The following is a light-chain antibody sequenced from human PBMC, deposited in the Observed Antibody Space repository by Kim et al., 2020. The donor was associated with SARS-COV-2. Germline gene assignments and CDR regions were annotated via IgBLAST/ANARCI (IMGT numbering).Light chain of an antibody. CDR3: QAWDSSTVV. V-gene: IGLV3-1*01. Sequence: SAGQTARVTCSGDKWVDKAACCYQQKPGQSPVLVIYQDSRRPSGIPERFSGANSGNTATLTTSVTQAMDEADYYCQAWDSSTVVFGGGTQLTVL. CDR1: KWVDKA. J-gene: IGLJ2*01. CDR2: QDS.